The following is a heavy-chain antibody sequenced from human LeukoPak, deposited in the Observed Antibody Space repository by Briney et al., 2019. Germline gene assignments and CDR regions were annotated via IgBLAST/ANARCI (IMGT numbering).Heavy chain of an antibody. CDR2: ISGRGDTI. CDR1: GFTLSSYS. Sequence: GGSLRLSCAASGFTLSSYSMDWVHLAPGKGLEWVSYISGRGDTIYFADSVKGRFTISRDNAQNSLYLQMNSLRDEDTAVYYCARGWLTNTFDYWGQGTLVIVSS. CDR3: ARGWLTNTFDY. J-gene: IGHJ4*02. V-gene: IGHV3-48*02. D-gene: IGHD6-19*01.